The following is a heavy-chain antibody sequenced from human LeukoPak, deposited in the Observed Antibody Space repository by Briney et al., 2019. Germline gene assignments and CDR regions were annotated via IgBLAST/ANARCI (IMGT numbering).Heavy chain of an antibody. Sequence: GRSLRLSCAASGFTFNSYAMSWVRQAPGKGLEWVSTISGSGGSTYYADSVKGRFTISRDNSKNTLYLQMNSLIVEDTAVYYCVSQQVVPHWGQGTRVTVSS. CDR3: VSQQVVPH. J-gene: IGHJ4*02. CDR1: GFTFNSYA. CDR2: ISGSGGST. V-gene: IGHV3-23*01. D-gene: IGHD6-13*01.